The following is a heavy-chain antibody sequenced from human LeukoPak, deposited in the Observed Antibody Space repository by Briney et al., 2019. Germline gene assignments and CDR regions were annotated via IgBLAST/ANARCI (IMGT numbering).Heavy chain of an antibody. CDR3: ARGTPDFDS. CDR2: IYQSGRA. V-gene: IGHV4-30-2*01. Sequence: PSETLSLTCAVSGGSIGSFYWTWIRQPPGKGLEWIGFIYQSGRATYNPSLKSRVNISVDRSKNQFSVKMNSVTAADTAVYFCARGTPDFDSWGQGTLVTVSS. CDR1: GGSIGSFY. J-gene: IGHJ4*02.